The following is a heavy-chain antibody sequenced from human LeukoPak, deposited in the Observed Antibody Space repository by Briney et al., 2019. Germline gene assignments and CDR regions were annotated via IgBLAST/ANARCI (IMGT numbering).Heavy chain of an antibody. CDR1: GWSFSPYY. J-gene: IGHJ4*03. Sequence: PSETLSLTCAVYGWSFSPYYWSWIRQSPGKGLEWIAEIDHRGDTNYNPSVKSRVTISIDTSKNQFSLNMRSLSAADTAVYYCARGATISETGYFDFWGQGTLVTVSS. CDR2: IDHRGDT. CDR3: ARGATISETGYFDF. V-gene: IGHV4-34*01. D-gene: IGHD5-24*01.